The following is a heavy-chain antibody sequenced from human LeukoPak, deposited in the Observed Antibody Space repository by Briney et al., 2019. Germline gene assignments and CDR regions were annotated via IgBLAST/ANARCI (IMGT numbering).Heavy chain of an antibody. J-gene: IGHJ6*03. V-gene: IGHV4-39*07. D-gene: IGHD3-10*01. CDR1: GGSISSSSYY. CDR2: IYYSGST. Sequence: SETLSLTCTVSGGSISSSSYYWGWIRQPPGKGLEWIGSIYYSGSTYYNPSLKSRVTISVDTSKNQFSLKLSPVTAADTAVYYCAREVGEGYYYYMDVWGKGTTVTVSS. CDR3: AREVGEGYYYYMDV.